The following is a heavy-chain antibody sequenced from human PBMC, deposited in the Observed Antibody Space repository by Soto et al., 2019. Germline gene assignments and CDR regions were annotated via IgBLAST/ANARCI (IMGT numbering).Heavy chain of an antibody. CDR3: ATDCSGGSCYGASGMDV. V-gene: IGHV1-69*06. D-gene: IGHD2-15*01. CDR2: INAGFGAT. J-gene: IGHJ6*02. CDR1: GGTFGKYA. Sequence: QVQLEQSEAEVKKPGSSVKVSCKASGGTFGKYAISWVRRAPGQNIEWMGQINAGFGATDLAQMFQVRVTITANKSTTTVYMELSSLRSDDTAVYYCATDCSGGSCYGASGMDVWGQGTTVTVSS.